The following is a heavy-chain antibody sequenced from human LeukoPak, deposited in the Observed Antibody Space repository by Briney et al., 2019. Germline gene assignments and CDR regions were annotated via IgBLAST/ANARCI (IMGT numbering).Heavy chain of an antibody. Sequence: GGSLRLSCAASGFTFSSYSMNWVRQAPGRGLEWVSSISSSSSYIYYADSVKGRFTISRDNAKNSLYLQMNSLRAEDTAVYYCARERRDYDFWSGYDDYWGQGTLVTVSS. CDR2: ISSSSSYI. CDR1: GFTFSSYS. J-gene: IGHJ4*02. D-gene: IGHD3-3*01. CDR3: ARERRDYDFWSGYDDY. V-gene: IGHV3-21*01.